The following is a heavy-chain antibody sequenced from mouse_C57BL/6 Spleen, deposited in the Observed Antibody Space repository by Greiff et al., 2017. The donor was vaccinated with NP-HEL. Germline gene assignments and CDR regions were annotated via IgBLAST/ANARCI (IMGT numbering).Heavy chain of an antibody. Sequence: EVKLVESGGGLVKPGGSLKLSCAASGFTFSSYAMSWVRQTPEKRLEWVATISDGGSYTYYPDNVKGRFTISRDNAKNNLYLQMSHLKSEDTAMYYCARGYDGDLDYWGQGTTLTGSS. V-gene: IGHV5-4*03. J-gene: IGHJ2*01. D-gene: IGHD2-3*01. CDR2: ISDGGSYT. CDR3: ARGYDGDLDY. CDR1: GFTFSSYA.